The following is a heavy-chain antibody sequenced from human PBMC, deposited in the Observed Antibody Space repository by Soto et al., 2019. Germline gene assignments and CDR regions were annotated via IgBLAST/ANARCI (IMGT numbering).Heavy chain of an antibody. CDR2: IYYSGST. Sequence: QVQLQESGPGLVKPSQTLSLTCTVSGGSISSGDYYWSWIRQPPGKGLEWIGYIYYSGSTYYNPSPTSRVTLSVDTSNNQFSPKLSSGTAADTAVYYCARDRANWDAFDIWGQGTMVTVSS. CDR3: ARDRANWDAFDI. D-gene: IGHD7-27*01. J-gene: IGHJ3*02. CDR1: GGSISSGDYY. V-gene: IGHV4-30-4*01.